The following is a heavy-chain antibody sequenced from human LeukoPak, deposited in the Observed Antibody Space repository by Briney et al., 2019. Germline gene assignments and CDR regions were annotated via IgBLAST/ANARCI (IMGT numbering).Heavy chain of an antibody. CDR2: INPSGGST. Sequence: GASVKVSCKASGYTFASYYMHWVRQAPGQGLEWMGIINPSGGSTSYAQRFQGRVTMTRDTSTSTVYMELSSLRSEDTAVYYCARETRGISSSGDYVKAFDIWGQGTMVTVSS. CDR3: ARETRGISSSGDYVKAFDI. CDR1: GYTFASYY. V-gene: IGHV1-46*01. J-gene: IGHJ3*02. D-gene: IGHD4-17*01.